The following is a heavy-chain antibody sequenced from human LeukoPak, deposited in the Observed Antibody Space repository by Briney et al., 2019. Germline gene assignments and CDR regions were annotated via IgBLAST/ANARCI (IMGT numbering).Heavy chain of an antibody. Sequence: GGSLRLSCAASGFTFSSYSMNWVRQAPGKGLEWVSSIGSSSSYIYYADSVKGRFTISRDNAKNSLYLQMNSLRAEDTAVYYCARVRSIAAGEFDCWGQGTLVTVSS. CDR2: IGSSSSYI. J-gene: IGHJ4*02. D-gene: IGHD6-13*01. V-gene: IGHV3-21*01. CDR3: ARVRSIAAGEFDC. CDR1: GFTFSSYS.